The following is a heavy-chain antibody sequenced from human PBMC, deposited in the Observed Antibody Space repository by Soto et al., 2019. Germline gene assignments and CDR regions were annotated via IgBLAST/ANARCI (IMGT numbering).Heavy chain of an antibody. J-gene: IGHJ4*02. CDR1: GFTFSSYS. V-gene: IGHV3-21*01. D-gene: IGHD2-21*02. CDR2: IGSGSSYI. CDR3: ARDGTGIIDY. Sequence: GGSLRLSCAASGFTFSSYSMNWVRQAPGKGLEWVSCIGSGSSYIYYADSVKGRFTISRDNAKNSLYLQMKSLRAEDTAVYYCARDGTGIIDYWGQGTLVTVSS.